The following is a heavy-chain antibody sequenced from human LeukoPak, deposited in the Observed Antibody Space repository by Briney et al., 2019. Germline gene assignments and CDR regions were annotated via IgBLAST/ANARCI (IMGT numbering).Heavy chain of an antibody. D-gene: IGHD1-7*01. J-gene: IGHJ3*02. CDR2: IYYSGST. CDR1: GGSISSYY. CDR3: AGGETGTTYDAFDI. Sequence: SETLSLTCTVSGGSISSYYWSWIRQPPGKGLEWIGYIYYSGSTNYNPSLKSRVTISVDKSKNQFSLKLSSVTAADTAVYYCAGGETGTTYDAFDIWGQGTMVTVSS. V-gene: IGHV4-59*12.